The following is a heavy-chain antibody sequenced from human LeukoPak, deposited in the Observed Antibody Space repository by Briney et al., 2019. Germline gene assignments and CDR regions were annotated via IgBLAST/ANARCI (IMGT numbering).Heavy chain of an antibody. CDR2: IIPILGIA. CDR3: ARVSSSSSSYYYYYGMDV. V-gene: IGHV1-69*04. CDR1: GGTFSSYA. J-gene: IGHJ6*02. Sequence: SVKVPCKASGGTFSSYAISWVRQAPGQGLEWMGRIIPILGIANYAQKFQGRVTITADKSTSTAYMELSSLRSEDTAVYYCARVSSSSSSYYYYYGMDVWGQGTTVTVSS. D-gene: IGHD6-6*01.